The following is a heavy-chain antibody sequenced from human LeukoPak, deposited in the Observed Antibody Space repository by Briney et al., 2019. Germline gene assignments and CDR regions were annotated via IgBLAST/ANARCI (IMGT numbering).Heavy chain of an antibody. CDR3: AKGGQWLRDGMDV. CDR2: INPKNGGT. J-gene: IGHJ6*02. V-gene: IGHV1-2*02. Sequence: ASVKVSCKASGYSFTDYYIHWVRQAPGQGLEWMGWINPKNGGTNFAQKFQGRVTMTRDTSISTVYMELSRLRSDDTAVYYCAKGGQWLRDGMDVWGQGTTVTVSS. CDR1: GYSFTDYY. D-gene: IGHD6-19*01.